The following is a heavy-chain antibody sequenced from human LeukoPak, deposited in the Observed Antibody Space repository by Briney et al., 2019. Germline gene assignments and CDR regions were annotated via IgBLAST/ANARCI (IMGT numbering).Heavy chain of an antibody. D-gene: IGHD3-16*01. V-gene: IGHV5-51*01. J-gene: IGHJ3*02. Sequence: GASIKISCKGSGDSFTSYWVCWVRQMPGKGLERMGMIYPGGSETRSSSSFHGQVTSSADKSISTAYLQWGSLKASEINMYYCAGGPGGGYGLFDAFDIWGQGKMVTVSS. CDR3: AGGPGGGYGLFDAFDI. CDR2: IYPGGSET. CDR1: GDSFTSYW.